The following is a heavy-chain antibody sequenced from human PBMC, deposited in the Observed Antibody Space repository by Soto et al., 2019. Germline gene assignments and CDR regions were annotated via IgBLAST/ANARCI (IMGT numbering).Heavy chain of an antibody. Sequence: QVQLQESGPGLVKPSETLSLTCTVSGGSINSYYWSWIRQPPGKGLEWIGYIFYSGNTNYKPSLNRRVTLSVDTSKNQFSLKLTSVTAADTAVYYCARHAPGGPFDYWGQGTLVTVSS. CDR1: GGSINSYY. CDR2: IFYSGNT. V-gene: IGHV4-59*08. J-gene: IGHJ4*02. CDR3: ARHAPGGPFDY.